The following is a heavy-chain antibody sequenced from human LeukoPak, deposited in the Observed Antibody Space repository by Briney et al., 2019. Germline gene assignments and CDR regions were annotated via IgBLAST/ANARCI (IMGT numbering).Heavy chain of an antibody. CDR1: GFTFNSYT. J-gene: IGHJ4*02. CDR2: ISSTSAYI. V-gene: IGHV3-21*04. CDR3: AKGGGWELLYRIDY. D-gene: IGHD1-26*01. Sequence: MTGGSLRLSCAASGFTFNSYTMDWVRQAPGKGLEWVSSISSTSAYIYYADSVKGRFTISRDNAKNSLYLQVNSLRAEDTALYYCAKGGGWELLYRIDYWGQGTLVTVSS.